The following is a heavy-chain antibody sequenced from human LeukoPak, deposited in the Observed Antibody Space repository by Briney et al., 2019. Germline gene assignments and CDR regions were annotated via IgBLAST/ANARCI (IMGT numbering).Heavy chain of an antibody. CDR3: ARLYIVVVPAAIRGQNWYFDL. V-gene: IGHV4-34*01. J-gene: IGHJ2*01. D-gene: IGHD2-2*02. CDR2: INHSGST. CDR1: GGSFSGYY. Sequence: SETLSLTCAVYGGSFSGYYWSWIRQPPGKGLEWIGEINHSGSTNYNPSLKSRVTISVDTSKNQFSLKLSSVTAADTAVYYCARLYIVVVPAAIRGQNWYFDLWGRGTLVTVSS.